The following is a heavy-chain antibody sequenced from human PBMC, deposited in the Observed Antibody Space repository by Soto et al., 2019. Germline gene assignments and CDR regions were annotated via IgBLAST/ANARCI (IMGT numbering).Heavy chain of an antibody. CDR1: GGSISSSSYY. D-gene: IGHD2-15*01. J-gene: IGHJ2*01. CDR3: ARRGCSGGSCYSKGWYFDL. V-gene: IGHV4-39*01. CDR2: IYYSGST. Sequence: QLQLQESGPGLVKPSETLSLTYTVSGGSISSSSYYWGWIRQPPGKGLEWIGSIYYSGSTYYNPSLKSRVTISVDTSKNQCSLKLSSVTAADTAVYYCARRGCSGGSCYSKGWYFDLWGRGTLVTVSS.